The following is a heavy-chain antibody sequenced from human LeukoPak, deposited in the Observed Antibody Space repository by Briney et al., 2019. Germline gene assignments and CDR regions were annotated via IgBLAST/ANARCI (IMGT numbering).Heavy chain of an antibody. CDR1: GGSIRSASDY. V-gene: IGHV4-61*02. CDR3: ARGRGVRDPTAVY. J-gene: IGHJ4*02. CDR2: IYVGGTT. D-gene: IGHD3-10*01. Sequence: SETLSLTCTVSGGSIRSASDYWSWIRQPAGKGPEWIGRIYVGGTTNYKPSLESRVSILLDRSKNQFSLKLTSVTAADTAVYYCARGRGVRDPTAVYWGQGTLVTVSS.